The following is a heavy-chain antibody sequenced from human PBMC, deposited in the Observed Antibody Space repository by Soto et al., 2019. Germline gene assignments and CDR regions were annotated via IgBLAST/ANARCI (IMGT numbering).Heavy chain of an antibody. V-gene: IGHV1-18*01. J-gene: IGHJ6*02. CDR2: ISAFNGQT. CDR3: ARGGDYYYGLDV. D-gene: IGHD3-16*01. Sequence: VQLVESGGGLVKTGASVKVSCRASGYTFTSYGVSWVRQAPGQGLEWMGWISAFNGQTNYIQKVQGRVTLTTEASTSTAYMELRSLRSDDTAVYYCARGGDYYYGLDVWGQGTAVTVSS. CDR1: GYTFTSYG.